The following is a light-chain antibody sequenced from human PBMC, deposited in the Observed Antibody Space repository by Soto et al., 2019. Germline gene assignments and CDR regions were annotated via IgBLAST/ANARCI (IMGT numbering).Light chain of an antibody. Sequence: DIQMTQSPSTLSASVGDRVTITCRASQSINNWLAWYKQRPGTAPKLLIYKASTLQTGVPSRFSGSASGTEFTLTISSLQPDDFATYYCQQYNSYPHTFGQGTKLEIK. CDR1: QSINNW. CDR3: QQYNSYPHT. V-gene: IGKV1-5*03. J-gene: IGKJ2*01. CDR2: KAS.